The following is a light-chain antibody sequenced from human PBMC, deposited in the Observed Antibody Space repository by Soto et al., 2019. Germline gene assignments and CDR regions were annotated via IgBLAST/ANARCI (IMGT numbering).Light chain of an antibody. J-gene: IGKJ5*01. CDR1: QSVSSY. Sequence: EIVLTQSPATLSLSPGERATLSCRASQSVSSYLAWYQQKPGQAPRLLIYEASNTATGIPARFSGSGSGTDFTLTISSLEPEDFAVYYCQQRSNWPPITFGQGTRLELK. CDR3: QQRSNWPPIT. CDR2: EAS. V-gene: IGKV3-11*01.